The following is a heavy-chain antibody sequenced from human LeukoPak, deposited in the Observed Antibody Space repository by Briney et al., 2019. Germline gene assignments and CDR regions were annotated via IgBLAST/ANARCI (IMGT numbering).Heavy chain of an antibody. V-gene: IGHV2-70*04. Sequence: SGPTLVNPAPTLTLTCTFSGFSRSTGGMRVSWIRQPPGKALEWLEPNDWDDDKFYITSLKTRLPISKPTSKTQVVLTMHNMDPVHTATYYCARTTYYYDSSGIWVGAFDIWGEGTMVTVSS. D-gene: IGHD3-22*01. J-gene: IGHJ3*02. CDR2: NDWDDDK. CDR3: ARTTYYYDSSGIWVGAFDI. CDR1: GFSRSTGGMR.